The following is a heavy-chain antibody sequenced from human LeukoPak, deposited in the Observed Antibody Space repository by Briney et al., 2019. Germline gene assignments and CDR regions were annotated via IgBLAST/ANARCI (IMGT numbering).Heavy chain of an antibody. CDR1: GFTFSSYG. V-gene: IGHV3-33*01. J-gene: IGHJ5*02. CDR2: IWYDGSNK. D-gene: IGHD1-1*01. CDR3: ARANGRPGYRWFDP. Sequence: GGSLRLSCAASGFTFSSYGMHWVRQAPGKGLEWVAVIWYDGSNKYYADSVKGRFTISRDNSKNTLYLQMNSLRAADTAVYLCARANGRPGYRWFDPWGQGTLVTVSS.